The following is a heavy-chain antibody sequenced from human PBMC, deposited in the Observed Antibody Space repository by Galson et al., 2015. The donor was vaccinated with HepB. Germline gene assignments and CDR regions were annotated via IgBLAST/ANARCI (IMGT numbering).Heavy chain of an antibody. V-gene: IGHV3-21*01. D-gene: IGHD2-2*02. CDR1: GFTFSSYS. J-gene: IGHJ6*02. CDR3: ASIFGVPAAISYYYGMDV. Sequence: SLRLSCAASGFTFSSYSMNWVRQAPGKGLEWVSSISSSSSYIYYADSVKGRFTISRDNAKNSLYLQMNSLRAEDTAVYYCASIFGVPAAISYYYGMDVWGQGTTVTVSS. CDR2: ISSSSSYI.